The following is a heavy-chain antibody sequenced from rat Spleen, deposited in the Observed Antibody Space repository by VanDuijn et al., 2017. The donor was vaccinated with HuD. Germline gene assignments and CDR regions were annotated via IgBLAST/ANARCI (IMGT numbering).Heavy chain of an antibody. J-gene: IGHJ2*01. CDR2: ISYDGSST. CDR1: GFTFSNYG. Sequence: EVRLVESGGGLVRPGGSLKVSCAASGFTFSNYGMAWVRQAPTKGLEWVATISYDGSSTYYRDSVKGRFTISRDNAKSTLYLQMDSLRSEDTATYYCARHGLGEDYWGQGVMVTVSS. CDR3: ARHGLGEDY. D-gene: IGHD5-1*01. V-gene: IGHV5-29*01.